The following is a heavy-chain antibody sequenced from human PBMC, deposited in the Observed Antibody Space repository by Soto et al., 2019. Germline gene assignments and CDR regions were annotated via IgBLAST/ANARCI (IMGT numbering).Heavy chain of an antibody. CDR2: ISGHNGNT. CDR3: ARDFDAGGQLVGGFDF. D-gene: IGHD6-6*01. Sequence: QVQLVQSGTEVKKPGASVKVSCKASGYTFTRFGINWVRQAPGQGLEWMGWISGHNGNTHSAQNFQGRVTVTTDTSTTAADMLLRSLRSDDTAVYYWARDFDAGGQLVGGFDFWGQGTLVTVSS. CDR1: GYTFTRFG. V-gene: IGHV1-18*01. J-gene: IGHJ4*02.